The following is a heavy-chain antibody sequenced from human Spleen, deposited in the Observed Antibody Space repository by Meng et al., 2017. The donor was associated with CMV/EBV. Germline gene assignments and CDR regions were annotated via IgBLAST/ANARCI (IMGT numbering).Heavy chain of an antibody. CDR2: ISSSGSIT. D-gene: IGHD1-26*01. Sequence: ASGFTFSDYYMTWIRQAPGKGLEWVSYISSSGSITKYLDSVKGRFTISRDNAKNSLFLQMNSLRVEDTAVYYCARDSSAVHNWLDSWGQGTLVTVSS. V-gene: IGHV3-11*04. CDR3: ARDSSAVHNWLDS. J-gene: IGHJ5*01. CDR1: GFTFSDYY.